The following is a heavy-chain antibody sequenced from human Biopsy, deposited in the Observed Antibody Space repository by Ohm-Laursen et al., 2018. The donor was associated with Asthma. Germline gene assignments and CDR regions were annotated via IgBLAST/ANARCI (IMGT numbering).Heavy chain of an antibody. CDR1: GGSVSSGSHY. D-gene: IGHD5-18*01. Sequence: GTLSLACTVSGGSVSSGSHYWSWIRQPPGKGLEWIGYISYSGSTNYNPSLKSRVTISVDTSKNQFSLKLSSVTAADTAVYYCARDFVDSAMDYFDYWGQGTLVTVSS. CDR3: ARDFVDSAMDYFDY. J-gene: IGHJ4*02. CDR2: ISYSGST. V-gene: IGHV4-61*01.